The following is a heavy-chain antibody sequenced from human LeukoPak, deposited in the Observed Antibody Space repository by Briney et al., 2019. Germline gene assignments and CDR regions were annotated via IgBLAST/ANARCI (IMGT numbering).Heavy chain of an antibody. V-gene: IGHV3-30*18. Sequence: PGGSLRLSCAASGFTFSSYGMHWVRQAPGKGLEWVAVISYDGSNKYYADSVKGRFTISRDNSKNTLYLQMNSLRAEDTAVYYCVKDPKSSGWYDFDYWGQGTLVTVSS. CDR3: VKDPKSSGWYDFDY. D-gene: IGHD6-19*01. CDR2: ISYDGSNK. CDR1: GFTFSSYG. J-gene: IGHJ4*02.